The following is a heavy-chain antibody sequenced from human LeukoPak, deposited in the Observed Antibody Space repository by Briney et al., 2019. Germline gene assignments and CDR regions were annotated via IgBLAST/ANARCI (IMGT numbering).Heavy chain of an antibody. Sequence: PSETLSLTCAVYGGSFSGYYWSWIRQPPGKGLEWIGEINHSGSTNYNPSLKSRVTISVDTSKNQFSLKLSSVTAADTAVYYCARARSSTRGSGAMDVWGQGTTVTVSS. CDR2: INHSGST. CDR1: GGSFSGYY. CDR3: ARARSSTRGSGAMDV. J-gene: IGHJ6*02. D-gene: IGHD2-2*01. V-gene: IGHV4-34*01.